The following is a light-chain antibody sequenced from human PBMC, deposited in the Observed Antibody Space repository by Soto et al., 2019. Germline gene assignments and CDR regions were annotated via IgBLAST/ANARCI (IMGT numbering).Light chain of an antibody. V-gene: IGKV3-15*01. CDR1: HSVSND. Sequence: ELVLTQSPATLSVSPGERATLSCRASHSVSNDLAWYQQQPGEAPSLLIYGAPTTATRIPARFSGSGSGTEFTLSINVLQSEDFAVHYCLHSKDWPRWTFRQGTKV. CDR2: GAP. CDR3: LHSKDWPRWT. J-gene: IGKJ1*01.